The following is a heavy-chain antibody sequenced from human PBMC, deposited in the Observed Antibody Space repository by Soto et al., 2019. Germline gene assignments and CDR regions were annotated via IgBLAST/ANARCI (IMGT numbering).Heavy chain of an antibody. Sequence: SETLSLTCAVSGGSISSGGYSWSWVRQPPGKGLEWIGEIYHSGSTNYNPSLKSRVTISVDKSKNQFSLKLSSVTAADTAVYYCARVLGNDAFDIWGQGTMVTVSS. CDR1: GGSISSGGYS. CDR3: ARVLGNDAFDI. J-gene: IGHJ3*02. CDR2: IYHSGST. D-gene: IGHD3-3*02. V-gene: IGHV4-4*02.